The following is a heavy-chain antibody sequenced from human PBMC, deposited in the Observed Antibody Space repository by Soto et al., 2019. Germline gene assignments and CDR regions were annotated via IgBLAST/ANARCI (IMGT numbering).Heavy chain of an antibody. CDR1: GGSFSGYY. Sequence: SETLSLTCAVYGGSFSGYYWSWIRQPPGKGLEWIGEINHSGSTNYNPSLKKRVTISVDTSKNQFSLKLSSVTAADTAVYYCAREWLRDWFDPWGQGTLVTVSS. CDR2: INHSGST. CDR3: AREWLRDWFDP. J-gene: IGHJ5*02. D-gene: IGHD5-12*01. V-gene: IGHV4-34*01.